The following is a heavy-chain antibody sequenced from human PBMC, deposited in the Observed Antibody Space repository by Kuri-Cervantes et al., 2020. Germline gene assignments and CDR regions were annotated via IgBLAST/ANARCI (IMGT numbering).Heavy chain of an antibody. CDR2: INSDGSNK. D-gene: IGHD3-3*01. J-gene: IGHJ6*03. V-gene: IGHV3-74*01. CDR1: GFTFSSYW. Sequence: GGCLRPSCAASGFTFSSYWMHWVRQAPGKGLVWVSRINSDGSNKYYADSVKGRFTISRDNSKNTLYLQMNSLRAEDTAVYYCARGLRFLEWFDYYYMDVWGKGTTVTVSS. CDR3: ARGLRFLEWFDYYYMDV.